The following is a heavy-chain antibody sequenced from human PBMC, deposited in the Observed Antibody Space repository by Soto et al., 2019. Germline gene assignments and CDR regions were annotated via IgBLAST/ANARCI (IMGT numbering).Heavy chain of an antibody. Sequence: AEMKKPGASVKVSCKASGXTXTXYGISWVRQAPADGIEWRGRINAYNGNTHYAQKLQGRVTMTTATSTSTAYVELSSPRSDATAVYYCPRENFPTTYDSFNYWGQGTLVTVSS. CDR3: PRENFPTTYDSFNY. V-gene: IGHV1-18*04. CDR1: GXTXTXYG. CDR2: INAYNGNT. D-gene: IGHD5-12*01. J-gene: IGHJ4*02.